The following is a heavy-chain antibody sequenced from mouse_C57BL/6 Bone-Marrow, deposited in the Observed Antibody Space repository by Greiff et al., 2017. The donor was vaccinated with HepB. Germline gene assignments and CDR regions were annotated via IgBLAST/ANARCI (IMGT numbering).Heavy chain of an antibody. Sequence: ESGPGLVKPSQSLSLTCSVTGYSITSGYYWNWIRQFPGNKLEWMGYISYDGSNNYNPSLKNRISITRDTSKNQFFLKLNSVTTEDTATYYCARTLYYAMDYWGQGTSVTVSS. CDR1: GYSITSGYY. CDR3: ARTLYYAMDY. CDR2: ISYDGSN. J-gene: IGHJ4*01. V-gene: IGHV3-6*01.